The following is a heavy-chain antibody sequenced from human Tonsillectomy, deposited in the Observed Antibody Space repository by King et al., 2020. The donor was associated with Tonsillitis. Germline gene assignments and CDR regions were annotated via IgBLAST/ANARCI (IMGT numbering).Heavy chain of an antibody. V-gene: IGHV3-74*01. CDR2: IKRDGSST. J-gene: IGHJ3*02. D-gene: IGHD3-10*01. Sequence: VQLVESGGGLVQPGGSLRLSCAASGLTFSSYWMHWVRQALGKGLVWVSLIKRDGSSTSYADSVKGRFTISRDNAKNTLYLQMNSLRVEDTAVYYCARNYYYGSGSYYGLSDAFDIWGQGTMVTVSS. CDR1: GLTFSSYW. CDR3: ARNYYYGSGSYYGLSDAFDI.